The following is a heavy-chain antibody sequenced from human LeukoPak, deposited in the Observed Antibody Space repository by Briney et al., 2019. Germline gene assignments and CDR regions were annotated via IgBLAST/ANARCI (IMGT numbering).Heavy chain of an antibody. CDR2: ISGSGGST. Sequence: GGSLRLSCAASGFTFSSYAMSWVRQAPGKGLEWVSGISGSGGSTYYADSVKGRFTISRDNSKNTLYLQMNSLRAEDTAVYYCAKARTGGHYDILTGPTDYWGQGTLVTVSS. D-gene: IGHD3-9*01. V-gene: IGHV3-23*01. CDR1: GFTFSSYA. J-gene: IGHJ4*02. CDR3: AKARTGGHYDILTGPTDY.